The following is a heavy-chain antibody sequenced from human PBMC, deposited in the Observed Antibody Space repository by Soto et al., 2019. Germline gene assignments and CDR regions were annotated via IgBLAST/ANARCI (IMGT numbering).Heavy chain of an antibody. V-gene: IGHV4-59*01. CDR2: IYYSGST. Sequence: SETLSLTCTVSGGSISSYYWSWIRQPPGKGLEWIGYIYYSGSTNYNPSLKSRVTISVDTSKNQFSLKLSSVTAADTAVYYCARALELGYFDYWGQGTLVTVSS. J-gene: IGHJ4*02. D-gene: IGHD7-27*01. CDR1: GGSISSYY. CDR3: ARALELGYFDY.